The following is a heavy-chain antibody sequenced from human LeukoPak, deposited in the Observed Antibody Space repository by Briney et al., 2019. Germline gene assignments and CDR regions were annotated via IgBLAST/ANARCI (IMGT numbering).Heavy chain of an antibody. J-gene: IGHJ4*02. CDR3: ARESYGEEDN. D-gene: IGHD4-17*01. CDR2: INPSGGST. V-gene: IGHV1-46*02. CDR1: GYTFNSYY. Sequence: ASVKVSCTASGYTFNSYYMHWVRQAPGQGLEWMGIINPSGGSTSYAQKLQGRVTITRDTSTSTVYMELSSLRSEDTAVYYCARESYGEEDNWGQGALVTVSS.